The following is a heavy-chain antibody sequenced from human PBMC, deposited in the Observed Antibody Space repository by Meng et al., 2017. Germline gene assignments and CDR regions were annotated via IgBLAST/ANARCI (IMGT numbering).Heavy chain of an antibody. Sequence: QVQLQRWGAGLLKPSETLSLTGAVYGGSFSGYYWSWIRQPPGKGLEWIGEINHSGSTNYNPSLKSRVTISVDTSKNQFSLKLSSVTAADTAVYYCARVGSFLRDYWGQGTLVTVSS. D-gene: IGHD2/OR15-2a*01. CDR3: ARVGSFLRDY. CDR2: INHSGST. J-gene: IGHJ4*02. CDR1: GGSFSGYY. V-gene: IGHV4-34*01.